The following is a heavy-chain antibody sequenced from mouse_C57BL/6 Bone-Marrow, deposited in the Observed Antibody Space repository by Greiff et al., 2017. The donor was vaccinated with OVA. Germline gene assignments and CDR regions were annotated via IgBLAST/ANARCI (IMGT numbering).Heavy chain of an antibody. J-gene: IGHJ2*01. CDR1: GYTFTSYW. D-gene: IGHD2-1*01. CDR2: IHPNSGST. V-gene: IGHV1-64*01. CDR3: ARRGIYYGNYDY. Sequence: QVQLQHPGAELVKPGASVKLSCKASGYTFTSYWMHWVKQRPGQGLEWIGMIHPNSGSTNYNEKFKSKATLTVDKSSSTAYMQLSSLTSEDSAVYYCARRGIYYGNYDYWGQGTTLTVSS.